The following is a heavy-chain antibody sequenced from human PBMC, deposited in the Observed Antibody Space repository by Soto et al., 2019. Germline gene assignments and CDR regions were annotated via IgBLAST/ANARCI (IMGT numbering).Heavy chain of an antibody. V-gene: IGHV1-2*04. J-gene: IGHJ4*02. Sequence: QVQLVQSGAEVKKPGASVKVSCKASGYTFTGYYMHWVRQAPGQGLEWMGWINPNSGGTNYAQKFQGWVTMTRDTSISTAYMELSRLRSDDTAVYYCARSIAAAGTSWGVGDYWGQGTLVTVSS. D-gene: IGHD6-13*01. CDR1: GYTFTGYY. CDR2: INPNSGGT. CDR3: ARSIAAAGTSWGVGDY.